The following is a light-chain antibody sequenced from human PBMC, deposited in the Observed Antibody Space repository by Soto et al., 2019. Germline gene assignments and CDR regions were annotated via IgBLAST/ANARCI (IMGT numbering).Light chain of an antibody. V-gene: IGKV3-15*01. CDR1: QSVRRD. CDR2: DAS. CDR3: QQDNNWRIS. J-gene: IGKJ3*01. Sequence: EIMLTQSPATLSVSPGESATLSCRAGQSVRRDLAWYQQKPGQAPRLLFYDASTRATGTPARFSGSGSEPEFTLTTSRRRCEDLAVYYCQQDNNWRISFGPGTKVDLE.